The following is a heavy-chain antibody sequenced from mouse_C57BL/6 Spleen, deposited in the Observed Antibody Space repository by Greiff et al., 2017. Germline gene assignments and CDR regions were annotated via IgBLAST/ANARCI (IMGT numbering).Heavy chain of an antibody. Sequence: QVQLQQSGAELVRPGTSVKLSCKASGYTFTSYWMHWVKQRPGQGLEWIGVIDPSDGYTNYNQKFKGKATLTVDTSSSTAYMELRSLTSEDSAVXYCARDYCGSSPLFAYWGKGTLVTVSA. J-gene: IGHJ3*01. V-gene: IGHV1-59*01. CDR1: GYTFTSYW. D-gene: IGHD1-1*01. CDR3: ARDYCGSSPLFAY. CDR2: IDPSDGYT.